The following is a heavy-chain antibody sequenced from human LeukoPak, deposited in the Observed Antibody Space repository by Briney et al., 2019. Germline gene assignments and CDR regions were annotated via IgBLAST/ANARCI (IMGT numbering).Heavy chain of an antibody. CDR2: ISGSGGST. D-gene: IGHD2-2*02. CDR1: GFTFSSYA. CDR3: AKDKTDCSSTSCYRVGYFDY. Sequence: GGSLRLSCAASGFTFSSYAMSWVRQAPGKGLEWVSAISGSGGSTYYADSVKGRFTISRDNSKNTLYLQMNSLRAEDTAAYYCAKDKTDCSSTSCYRVGYFDYWGQGTLVTVSS. J-gene: IGHJ4*02. V-gene: IGHV3-23*01.